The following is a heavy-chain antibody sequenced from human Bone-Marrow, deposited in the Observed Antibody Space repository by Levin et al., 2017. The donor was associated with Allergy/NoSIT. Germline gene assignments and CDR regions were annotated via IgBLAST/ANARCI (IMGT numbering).Heavy chain of an antibody. CDR3: ARDRGVYREYQGYFEY. CDR1: GFTFNNYA. D-gene: IGHD2/OR15-2a*01. CDR2: IRYDGSDK. J-gene: IGHJ4*02. Sequence: GGSLRLSCVASGFTFNNYAMHWVRQTSGKGLEWVAVIRYDGSDKCYADSVMGRFIISRDNSKNTLYLQLDSLRPEDTAVYYCARDRGVYREYQGYFEYWGQGTLVTVSS. V-gene: IGHV3-30*02.